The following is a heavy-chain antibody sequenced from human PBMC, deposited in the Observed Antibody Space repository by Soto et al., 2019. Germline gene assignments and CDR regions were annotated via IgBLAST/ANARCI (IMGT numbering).Heavy chain of an antibody. D-gene: IGHD3-22*01. CDR3: AREDYYDSSGFDY. CDR1: GGTFSSYA. V-gene: IGHV1-69*04. Sequence: ASVKVSCKASGGTFSSYAISWVRQAPGQGLEWMGRIIPILGIANYAQKFQGRVTITADKSTSTAYMELSSLRFEDTAVYYCAREDYYDSSGFDYWGQGTLVTVSS. J-gene: IGHJ4*02. CDR2: IIPILGIA.